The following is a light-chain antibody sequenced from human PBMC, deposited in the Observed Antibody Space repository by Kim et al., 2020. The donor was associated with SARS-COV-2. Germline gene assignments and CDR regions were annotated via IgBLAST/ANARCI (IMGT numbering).Light chain of an antibody. J-gene: IGLJ3*02. CDR3: NSRDSSGNHWV. CDR2: GKN. V-gene: IGLV3-19*01. Sequence: WGRTAGWTCQGDNHRTYFAGCFQRRPGQAPVLVLYGKNNRPSGIPDRFSGSSSGNTASLTITGAQAEDEADYYCNSRDSSGNHWVFGGGTKLTVL. CDR1: NHRTYF.